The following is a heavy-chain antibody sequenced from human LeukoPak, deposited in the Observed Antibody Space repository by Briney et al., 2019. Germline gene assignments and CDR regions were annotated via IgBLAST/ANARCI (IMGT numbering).Heavy chain of an antibody. Sequence: ASVKVSCKASGYTFTSYGISWVRQASGQGLEWMGWISAYNGNTNYAQKLQGRVTMTTDTSTSTAYMELRSLRSDDTAVYYCARDKGSPYCSGGSCHLFDYWGQGTLVTVSS. CDR1: GYTFTSYG. D-gene: IGHD2-15*01. V-gene: IGHV1-18*04. J-gene: IGHJ4*02. CDR3: ARDKGSPYCSGGSCHLFDY. CDR2: ISAYNGNT.